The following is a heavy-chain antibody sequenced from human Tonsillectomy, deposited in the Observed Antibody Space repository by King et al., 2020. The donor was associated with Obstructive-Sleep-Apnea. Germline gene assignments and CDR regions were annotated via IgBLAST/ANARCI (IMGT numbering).Heavy chain of an antibody. Sequence: HVQLVESGGGVVQPGRSLRLSCVASGFIFSSYGMHWVRQAPGKGLEWVAFIRYDGSNAYYADSVKGRFTISRDNSKKTLYLQMNSLRVEDTAMYYCAKPNSNYDFWSGITNWGQGTLLTVSS. CDR3: AKPNSNYDFWSGITN. D-gene: IGHD3-3*01. J-gene: IGHJ4*02. CDR2: IRYDGSNA. V-gene: IGHV3-30*02. CDR1: GFIFSSYG.